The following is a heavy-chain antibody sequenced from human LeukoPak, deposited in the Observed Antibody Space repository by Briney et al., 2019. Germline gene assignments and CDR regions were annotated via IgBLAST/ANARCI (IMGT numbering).Heavy chain of an antibody. Sequence: PSETLSLTCTVSGGSISSSSYYWGGIRQPPGKGLEWIGSIYYSGSTYYNPSLKSRVTISVDTSKNQFSLKLSSVTAADTAVYYCARKYYDILTGYYSEGWGQGTLVTVSS. CDR3: ARKYYDILTGYYSEG. D-gene: IGHD3-9*01. CDR1: GGSISSSSYY. CDR2: IYYSGST. J-gene: IGHJ4*02. V-gene: IGHV4-39*01.